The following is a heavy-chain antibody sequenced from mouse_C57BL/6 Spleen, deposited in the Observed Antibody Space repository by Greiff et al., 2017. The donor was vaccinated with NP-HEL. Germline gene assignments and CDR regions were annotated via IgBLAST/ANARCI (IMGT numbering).Heavy chain of an antibody. D-gene: IGHD2-4*01. Sequence: EVMLVESGGGLVKPGGSLKLSCAASGFTFSSYAMSWVRQTPEKRLEWVATISDGGSYTYYPDNVKGRFTISRDNAKNNLYLQMSHLKSEDTAMYYCARAGDYDPLAYWGQGTLVTVSA. CDR2: ISDGGSYT. CDR1: GFTFSSYA. V-gene: IGHV5-4*03. J-gene: IGHJ3*01. CDR3: ARAGDYDPLAY.